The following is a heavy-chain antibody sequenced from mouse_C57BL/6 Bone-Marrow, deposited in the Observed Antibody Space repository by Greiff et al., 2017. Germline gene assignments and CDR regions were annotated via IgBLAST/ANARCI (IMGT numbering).Heavy chain of an antibody. Sequence: EVMLVESGGGLVKPGGSLKLSCAASGFTFSDYGMHWVRQAPEKGLEWVAYISSGSSTIYYADTVKGRFTISRDNAKNTLFLQMTSLRSEDTARYYCAYYGSSYGYWYFDVWGTGTTVTVSS. CDR2: ISSGSSTI. V-gene: IGHV5-17*01. CDR1: GFTFSDYG. CDR3: AYYGSSYGYWYFDV. J-gene: IGHJ1*03. D-gene: IGHD1-1*01.